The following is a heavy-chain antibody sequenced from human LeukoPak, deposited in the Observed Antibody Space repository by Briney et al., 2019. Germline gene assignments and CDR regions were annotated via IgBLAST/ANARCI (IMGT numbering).Heavy chain of an antibody. Sequence: APVKVSCKVSGYTLTELSMHWVRQAPGKGLEWMGGFDPEDGETIYAQKFQGRVTMTEDTSTDTAYMELSSLRSEDTAVYYCATFVGSFVHYYGSGSFGNDYWGQGTLVTVSS. D-gene: IGHD3-10*01. CDR1: GYTLTELS. J-gene: IGHJ4*02. CDR2: FDPEDGET. CDR3: ATFVGSFVHYYGSGSFGNDY. V-gene: IGHV1-24*01.